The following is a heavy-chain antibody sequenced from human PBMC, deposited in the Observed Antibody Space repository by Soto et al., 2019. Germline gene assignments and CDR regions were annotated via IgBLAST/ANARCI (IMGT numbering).Heavy chain of an antibody. Sequence: QVQLVESGGGLVKPGGSLRLSCAASRFTFSDYYMSWIRQAPGKGLEWVSYISGSSSYTKYADSVKGRFTISRDNARNSLYLQMNSLRVEDTAVYFCARIERKYASSAYYDAFDIWGQGTMVTVSS. CDR2: ISGSSSYT. CDR1: RFTFSDYY. V-gene: IGHV3-11*06. J-gene: IGHJ3*02. D-gene: IGHD3-16*01. CDR3: ARIERKYASSAYYDAFDI.